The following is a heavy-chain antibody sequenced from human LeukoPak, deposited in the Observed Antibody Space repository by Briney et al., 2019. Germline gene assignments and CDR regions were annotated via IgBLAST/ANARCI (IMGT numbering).Heavy chain of an antibody. CDR2: IDPSDSYT. CDR3: ARQSDVGYSGYDFGHWFDP. D-gene: IGHD5-12*01. CDR1: GYRFTSYW. V-gene: IGHV5-10-1*01. Sequence: GESLKISCKGSGYRFTSYWISWVRQMPGKGLEWMGRIDPSDSYTNYSPSFQGHVTISADKSISTAYLQWSSLKASDTAMYYCARQSDVGYSGYDFGHWFDPWGQGTLVTVSS. J-gene: IGHJ5*02.